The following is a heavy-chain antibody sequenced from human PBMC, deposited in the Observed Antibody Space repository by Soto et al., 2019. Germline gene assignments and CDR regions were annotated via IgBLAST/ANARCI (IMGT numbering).Heavy chain of an antibody. J-gene: IGHJ3*02. V-gene: IGHV4-59*01. D-gene: IGHD3-22*01. CDR3: ARGVRVNYYDSSGYEGDAFDI. Sequence: PSWTLSLTCTVSGGSISSYYWSWIRQPPGKGLEWIGYIYYSGSTNYNASLKNRVTISVDTSKSQFSLKLSSVTAADTAVYYCARGVRVNYYDSSGYEGDAFDIWGQGTMVTGSS. CDR2: IYYSGST. CDR1: GGSISSYY.